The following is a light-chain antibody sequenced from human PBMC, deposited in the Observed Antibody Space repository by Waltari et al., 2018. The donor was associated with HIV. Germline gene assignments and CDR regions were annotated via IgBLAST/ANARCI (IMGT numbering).Light chain of an antibody. J-gene: IGLJ1*01. CDR1: SSDVGAYNY. V-gene: IGLV2-23*02. CDR3: CSYAGSSTYV. Sequence: QSALTQPASVSGSPGQSITISCTGTSSDVGAYNYVSWYQQHPGKAPKLMIYDVTKRSSGVSNRFSGSKSANTASLTISGLQAEDEADYYCCSYAGSSTYVFGSGTKVTVL. CDR2: DVT.